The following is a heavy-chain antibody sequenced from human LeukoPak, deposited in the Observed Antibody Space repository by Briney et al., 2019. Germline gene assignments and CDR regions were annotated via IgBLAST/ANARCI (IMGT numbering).Heavy chain of an antibody. CDR3: ARDAGSWLGNWFDP. V-gene: IGHV4-34*01. CDR2: INHSGST. Sequence: SETLSLTCAVYGGSFSGYYWSWIRQPPGKGLEWIGEINHSGSTNYNPSLKSRVTISVDTPKNQFSLKLSSVTAADTAVYYCARDAGSWLGNWFDPWGQGTLVTVSS. D-gene: IGHD6-19*01. CDR1: GGSFSGYY. J-gene: IGHJ5*02.